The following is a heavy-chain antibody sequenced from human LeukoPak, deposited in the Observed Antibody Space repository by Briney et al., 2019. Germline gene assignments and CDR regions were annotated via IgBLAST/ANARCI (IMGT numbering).Heavy chain of an antibody. Sequence: PGGSLRLSCAASGFTFSDYSMTWIRQAPGKGLEWVLYISDGSTYTNYADSVKGRFTISRDNAKNSLFLQMNSLRAEDTAIYYCARSHIVVIPAAISGAFDIWGQGTMVTVSS. CDR3: ARSHIVVIPAAISGAFDI. D-gene: IGHD2-2*01. CDR2: ISDGSTYT. CDR1: GFTFSDYS. J-gene: IGHJ3*02. V-gene: IGHV3-11*03.